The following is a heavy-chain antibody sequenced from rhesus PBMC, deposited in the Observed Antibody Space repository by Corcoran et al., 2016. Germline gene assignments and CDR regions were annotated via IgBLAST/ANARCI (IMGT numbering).Heavy chain of an antibody. CDR3: ARDSRRREY. CDR2: ISRSDCP. Sequence: QVQPQGSGPGPVKASEALSPPLPFPCCPHRSGHHYWSGPRQPRGEGRGGGLVGIWCISRSDCPSSNPSLRGPFTISRDTTQIQFSLKLGSVAAADTAVYSCARDSRRREYWGQGVLVTVSS. V-gene: IGHV4-122*02. CDR1: CPHRSGHHY. J-gene: IGHJ4*01.